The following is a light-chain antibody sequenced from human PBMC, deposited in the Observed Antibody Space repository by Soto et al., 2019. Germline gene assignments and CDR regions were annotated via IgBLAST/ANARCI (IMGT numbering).Light chain of an antibody. J-gene: IGKJ4*01. V-gene: IGKV1-5*01. CDR2: DAS. CDR3: QQYNSYSVT. CDR1: QIVGSR. Sequence: DVQITHSPSTLSTSVGDRVIITCRASQIVGSRLAWYQQKPGKAPKLLIYDASSLESGVPSRFSGSGSGTEFTLTISSLQPDDFATYYCQQYNSYSVTFGGGTKVDIK.